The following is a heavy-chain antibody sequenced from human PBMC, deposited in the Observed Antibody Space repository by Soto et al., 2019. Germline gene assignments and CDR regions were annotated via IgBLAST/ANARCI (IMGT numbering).Heavy chain of an antibody. CDR2: IYYSGST. CDR1: GGSISSGDYY. J-gene: IGHJ5*02. CDR3: ARDSYGDYVGGPNWFDP. V-gene: IGHV4-30-4*01. Sequence: PSETLSLTCTVSGGSISSGDYYWSWIRQPPGKGLEWIGYIYYSGSTYYNPSLKSRVTISVDTSKNQFSLKLSSVTAADTAVYYCARDSYGDYVGGPNWFDPWGQGTLVTVSS. D-gene: IGHD4-17*01.